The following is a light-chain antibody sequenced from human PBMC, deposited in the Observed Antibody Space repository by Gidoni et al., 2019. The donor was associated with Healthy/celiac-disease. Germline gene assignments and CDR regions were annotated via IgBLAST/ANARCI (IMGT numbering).Light chain of an antibody. CDR2: KAS. CDR3: QQYNSYSQT. CDR1: QSISSL. Sequence: DIQMTQSPSTLSASVGDRVTITCRASQSISSLVGLVSAETRESPSLLIYKASSLESGVPSRFSGSGSGTEFTLTISSLQPDDFATYYCQQYNSYSQTFGQGTKVEIK. J-gene: IGKJ1*01. V-gene: IGKV1-5*03.